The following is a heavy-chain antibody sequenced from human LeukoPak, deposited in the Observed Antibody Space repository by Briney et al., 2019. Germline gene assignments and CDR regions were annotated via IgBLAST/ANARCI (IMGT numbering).Heavy chain of an antibody. Sequence: GASVTVSCKASGYTFTDYYMHWVRQAPGQGLEWMGWINPNSGGTNYAQKFQGRVTMTRDTSITTAYMELSRLSSDDTAVYYCARHPGKVTNDWYFDLWGRGTLVTVSS. CDR3: ARHPGKVTNDWYFDL. CDR2: INPNSGGT. J-gene: IGHJ2*01. CDR1: GYTFTDYY. D-gene: IGHD4-23*01. V-gene: IGHV1-2*02.